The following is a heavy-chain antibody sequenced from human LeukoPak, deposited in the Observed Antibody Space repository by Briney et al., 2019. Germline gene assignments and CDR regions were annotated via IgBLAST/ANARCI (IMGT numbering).Heavy chain of an antibody. CDR1: GFTFSIYS. D-gene: IGHD2/OR15-2a*01. V-gene: IGHV3-21*01. CDR3: ARVLSEGCMDV. CDR2: ISSSSSYI. Sequence: GGSLRLSRAPSGFTFSIYSMNWARQAPGKGLEWVSSISSSSSYIYYADSVKGRFTISRDNAKNSVYLQMNSLRAEDTAVYYCARVLSEGCMDVWGQGTTVTVSS. J-gene: IGHJ6*02.